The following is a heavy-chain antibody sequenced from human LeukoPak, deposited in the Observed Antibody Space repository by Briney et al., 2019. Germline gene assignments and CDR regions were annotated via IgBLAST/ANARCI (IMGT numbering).Heavy chain of an antibody. J-gene: IGHJ6*03. CDR3: ARDRHVPGLYYYYMDV. D-gene: IGHD6-6*01. V-gene: IGHV3-23*01. CDR1: GFTYSTYA. Sequence: GGSLRLSCAASGFTYSTYAMTWVRQAPGKGLEWVSGISGTGGSTYYADSVKGRFTISRDNAKNSLYLQMNSLRPEDTAVYFCARDRHVPGLYYYYMDVWGKGTTVTVSS. CDR2: ISGTGGST.